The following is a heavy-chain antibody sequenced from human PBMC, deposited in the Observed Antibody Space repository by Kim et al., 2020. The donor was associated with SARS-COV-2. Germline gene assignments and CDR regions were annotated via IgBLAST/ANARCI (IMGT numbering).Heavy chain of an antibody. CDR3: AQKGPGWFDP. V-gene: IGHV2-5*01. Sequence: DKRYSPSLKSRLTITKDTSKNQVVLTMTNMDPVDTATYYCAQKGPGWFDPWGQGTLVTVSS. CDR2: DK. J-gene: IGHJ5*02.